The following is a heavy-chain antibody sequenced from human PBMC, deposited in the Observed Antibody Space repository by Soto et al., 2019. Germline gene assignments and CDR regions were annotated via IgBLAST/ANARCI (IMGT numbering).Heavy chain of an antibody. J-gene: IGHJ6*02. V-gene: IGHV3-30*18. D-gene: IGHD2-2*01. Sequence: GGSLRLSCAASGFTFSTYGMHWVRQAPGKGLEWVAVISYDGSNKYYADSVKGRFTISRDNSKNTLYLQMNSLRAEDTAVYYCAKATGYCYSSSCRDYYYYYGMDVWGQGTTVTVSS. CDR2: ISYDGSNK. CDR3: AKATGYCYSSSCRDYYYYYGMDV. CDR1: GFTFSTYG.